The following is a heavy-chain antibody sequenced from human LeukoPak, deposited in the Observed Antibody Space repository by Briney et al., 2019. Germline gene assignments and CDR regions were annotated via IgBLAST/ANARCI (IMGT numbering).Heavy chain of an antibody. V-gene: IGHV4-31*03. CDR2: IYYSGST. CDR1: GGSISSGGYY. D-gene: IGHD6-19*01. Sequence: SETPSLTCTVSGGSISSGGYYWSWIRQHPGKGLEWIGYIYYSGSTYYNPSLKSRVTISVDTSKNQFSLKLSSVTAADTAVYYCARQIAVAYFDYWGQGTLVTVSS. CDR3: ARQIAVAYFDY. J-gene: IGHJ4*02.